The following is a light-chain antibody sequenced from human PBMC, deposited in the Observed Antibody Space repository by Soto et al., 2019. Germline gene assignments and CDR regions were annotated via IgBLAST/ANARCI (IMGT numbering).Light chain of an antibody. V-gene: IGKV3-15*01. J-gene: IGKJ1*01. CDR2: GAS. CDR1: QSVASN. Sequence: EIVMTQSPASLSVSPGDGATLSCRASQSVASNVAWYQQKPGQGPRLLIHGASTRAVGVPARFSGSGSGTDFTLTISSLQSEDFAVYYCQQYNNWPRTFGQGTKVEIK. CDR3: QQYNNWPRT.